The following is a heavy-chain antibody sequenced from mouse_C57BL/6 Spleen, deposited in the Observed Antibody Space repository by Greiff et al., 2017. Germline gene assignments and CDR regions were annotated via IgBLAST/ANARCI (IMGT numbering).Heavy chain of an antibody. CDR3: AVYYGNYDGAMDY. CDR2: IYPGDGDT. V-gene: IGHV1-82*01. D-gene: IGHD2-1*01. CDR1: GYAFSSSW. J-gene: IGHJ4*01. Sequence: QVQLQQSGPELVKPGASVKISCKASGYAFSSSWMNWVKQRPGKGLEWIGRIYPGDGDTNYNGKFKGKATLTADKSSSTAYMQLSSLTSEDSAVYFCAVYYGNYDGAMDYWGQGTSVTVSS.